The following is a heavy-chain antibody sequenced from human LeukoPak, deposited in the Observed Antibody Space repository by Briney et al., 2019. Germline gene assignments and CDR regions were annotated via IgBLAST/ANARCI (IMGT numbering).Heavy chain of an antibody. Sequence: ASVKVSCKASGYTITGYYMHWVRRAPGQGLEWMGRINPNTGDTNSARKFQGRITMTRDTSISTVYMELSRLRSDDTAVYYCARDSGGWGSYYYYGMDVWGQGTTVTVSS. V-gene: IGHV1-2*06. D-gene: IGHD6-19*01. CDR1: GYTITGYY. J-gene: IGHJ6*02. CDR3: ARDSGGWGSYYYYGMDV. CDR2: INPNTGDT.